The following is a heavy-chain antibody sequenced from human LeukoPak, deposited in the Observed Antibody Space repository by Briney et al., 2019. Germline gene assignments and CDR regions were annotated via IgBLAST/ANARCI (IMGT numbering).Heavy chain of an antibody. V-gene: IGHV4-59*08. J-gene: IGHJ4*02. D-gene: IGHD6-13*01. CDR2: IYYSGST. CDR3: ARFPRAAGYAVDY. CDR1: GGSISSYY. Sequence: SETLSPTCTVSGGSISSYYWSWIRQPPGKGLEWIGYIYYSGSTNYNPSLKSRVTISVDTSKNQFSLKLSSVTAADTAVYYCARFPRAAGYAVDYWGQGTLVTVSS.